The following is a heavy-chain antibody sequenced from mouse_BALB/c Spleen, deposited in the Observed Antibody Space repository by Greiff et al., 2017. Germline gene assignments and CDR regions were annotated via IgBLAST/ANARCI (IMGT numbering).Heavy chain of an antibody. V-gene: IGHV5-9-4*01. CDR2: ISSGGSYT. Sequence: EVMLVESGGGLVKPGGSLKLSCAASGFTFSSYAMSWVRQSPEKRLEWVAEISSGGSYTYYPDTVTGRFTISRDNAKNTLYLEMSSLRSEDTAMYYCAMRAWFAYWGQGTLVTVSA. CDR1: GFTFSSYA. J-gene: IGHJ3*01. CDR3: AMRAWFAY.